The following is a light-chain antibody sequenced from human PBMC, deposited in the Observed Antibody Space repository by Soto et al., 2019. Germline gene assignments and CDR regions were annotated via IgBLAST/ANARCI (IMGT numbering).Light chain of an antibody. CDR1: QSFRGL. CDR2: DAY. CDR3: QQRHRWPIT. J-gene: IGKJ5*01. V-gene: IGKV3-11*01. Sequence: EVVLTLSPFTLSLYPGARAPLSCRASQSFRGLLAWYQQKPGQAPRLLIYDAYNRATGIPPRFSGSGSGTDFTLTISSLGPEDSAVYYCQQRHRWPITFGQGTRLEIK.